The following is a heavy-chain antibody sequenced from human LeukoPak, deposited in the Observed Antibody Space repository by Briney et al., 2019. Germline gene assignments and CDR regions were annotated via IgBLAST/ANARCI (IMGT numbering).Heavy chain of an antibody. Sequence: GGSLRLSCAASGFTFSDSWMTWVRQAPGKGLEWVGNINKRGSETYYADSVKGRFTVSRDNARNLLFLQMNSLRPGDTALYYCARELVVGPAEYFQHWGHGTPVTVSS. CDR2: INKRGSET. J-gene: IGHJ1*01. D-gene: IGHD2-8*02. CDR1: GFTFSDSW. CDR3: ARELVVGPAEYFQH. V-gene: IGHV3-7*01.